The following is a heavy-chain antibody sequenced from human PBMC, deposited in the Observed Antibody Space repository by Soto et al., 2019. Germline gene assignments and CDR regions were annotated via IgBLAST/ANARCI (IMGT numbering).Heavy chain of an antibody. CDR3: ARAGEGWFDX. V-gene: IGHV4-31*03. Sequence: SETLSLTCTVSGGSIRSGGYYWSWIRQHPGKGLELIGYIYYSGRTYYKPSIKSRVTISVETSTNQFSLKLSSVTAAETAVYYCARAGEGWFDXWGHRTLVTVSX. D-gene: IGHD3-16*01. J-gene: IGHJ5*02. CDR2: IYYSGRT. CDR1: GGSIRSGGYY.